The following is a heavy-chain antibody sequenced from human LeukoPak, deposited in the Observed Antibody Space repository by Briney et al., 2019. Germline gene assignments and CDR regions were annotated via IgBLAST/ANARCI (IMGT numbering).Heavy chain of an antibody. V-gene: IGHV1-24*01. CDR2: FDPEDGET. CDR1: GYTLTELS. J-gene: IGHJ4*02. CDR3: ATGGDGYNSAYFDY. D-gene: IGHD5-24*01. Sequence: ASVKVSCKVSGYTLTELSMHWVRQAPGKGLEWMGGFDPEDGETIYAQKFQGRVTMTEDTSTDTAYMELSSLRSEDTAVYYCATGGDGYNSAYFDYWGQGTLVTVSS.